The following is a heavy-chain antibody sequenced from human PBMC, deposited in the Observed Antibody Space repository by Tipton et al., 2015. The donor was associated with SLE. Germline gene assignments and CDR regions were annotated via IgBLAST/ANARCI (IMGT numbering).Heavy chain of an antibody. CDR3: ARAPRLGAFDN. V-gene: IGHV4-34*01. Sequence: TLSLTCAVYGGSFSGYYWSWIRQPPGKGLEWIGEINHSGSTNYNPSLKSRVTISIDTSKNQFSLKVSSVTAADTAVYYCARAPRLGAFDNWGQGTMVTVSS. CDR2: INHSGST. D-gene: IGHD6-19*01. J-gene: IGHJ3*02. CDR1: GGSFSGYY.